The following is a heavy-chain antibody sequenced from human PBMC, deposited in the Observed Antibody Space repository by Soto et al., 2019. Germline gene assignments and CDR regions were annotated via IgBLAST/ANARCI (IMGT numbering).Heavy chain of an antibody. CDR1: GGSISSYY. Sequence: QVQLQESGPGLVKPSETLSLTCTVSGGSISSYYWRWIRQPPGKGLEWIGYIYYSGSTNYNPSLNGRVTISLDTSKNQYSLNLSSVTAADTAVYYCARAYGDYVFDYWVQGTLVTVSS. D-gene: IGHD4-17*01. J-gene: IGHJ4*02. CDR3: ARAYGDYVFDY. V-gene: IGHV4-59*01. CDR2: IYYSGST.